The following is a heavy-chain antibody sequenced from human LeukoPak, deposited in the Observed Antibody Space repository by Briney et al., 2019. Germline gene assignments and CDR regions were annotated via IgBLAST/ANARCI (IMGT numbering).Heavy chain of an antibody. CDR1: GFSFSSYA. CDR3: AKLFLSGGWYYFDY. CDR2: ISGIGGST. Sequence: PGGSLSLSCGASGFSFSSYAMSWVRQAPGKVLEWVSAISGIGGSTFYADSVKGWLSISRDNSNNTLYLQSNSLRAEDTAVYDCAKLFLSGGWYYFDYWGQGTLVTVSS. V-gene: IGHV3-23*01. D-gene: IGHD3-10*01. J-gene: IGHJ4*02.